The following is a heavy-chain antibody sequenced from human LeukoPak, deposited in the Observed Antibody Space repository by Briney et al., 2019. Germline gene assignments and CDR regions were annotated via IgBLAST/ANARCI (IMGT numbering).Heavy chain of an antibody. V-gene: IGHV4-34*01. CDR1: GGSFSGYY. J-gene: IGHJ5*02. CDR2: INHSGST. Sequence: PSETLSLTXAVYGGSFSGYYWSWIRQPPGKGLEWIGEINHSGSTNYNPSLKSRVTISVDTSKNQFSLKLSSVTAADTAVYYCARASYYDFWSGWYQRDWFDPWGQGTLVTVSS. CDR3: ARASYYDFWSGWYQRDWFDP. D-gene: IGHD3-3*01.